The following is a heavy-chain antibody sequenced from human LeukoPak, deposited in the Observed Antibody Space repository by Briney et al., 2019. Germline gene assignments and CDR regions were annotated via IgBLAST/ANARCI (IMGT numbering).Heavy chain of an antibody. D-gene: IGHD3-16*01. CDR3: ARSFQRGSLDY. J-gene: IGHJ4*02. CDR1: GGSISGYS. Sequence: PSETLSLTCTVSGGSISGYSWSWIRQPPGKGLEWIGYIYYSGSTNYNPSLKSRVIISVDTSKNQFSLNLNSVTAADTAVYYCARSFQRGSLDYWGQGTPVTVSS. V-gene: IGHV4-59*08. CDR2: IYYSGST.